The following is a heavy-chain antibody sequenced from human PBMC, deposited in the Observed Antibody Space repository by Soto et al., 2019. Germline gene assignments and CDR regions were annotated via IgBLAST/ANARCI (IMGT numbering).Heavy chain of an antibody. Sequence: QVQLVESGGGVVQPGRSLRLSCAASRFSFSSYGMHWVRQAPGKGLEWVALIWSDGSNEHYAASVEGRFTISRDNSKNTLYLQMNSRKVEDMAVYYCTRDGLATAPYWGQGTLVTVAS. CDR2: IWSDGSNE. CDR3: TRDGLATAPY. J-gene: IGHJ4*02. CDR1: RFSFSSYG. V-gene: IGHV3-33*01. D-gene: IGHD3-16*01.